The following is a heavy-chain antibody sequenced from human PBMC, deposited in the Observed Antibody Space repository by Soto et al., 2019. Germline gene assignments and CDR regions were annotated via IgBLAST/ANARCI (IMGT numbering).Heavy chain of an antibody. Sequence: ASVKVSCKASGGTFSSYAISWVRQAPGQGLEWMGGIIPIFGTANYAQKFQGRVTITADKSTSTAYMELSSLRSEDTAVYYCARALVATITGGYFDYWGQGTLVTVSS. CDR1: GGTFSSYA. J-gene: IGHJ4*02. D-gene: IGHD5-12*01. V-gene: IGHV1-69*06. CDR3: ARALVATITGGYFDY. CDR2: IIPIFGTA.